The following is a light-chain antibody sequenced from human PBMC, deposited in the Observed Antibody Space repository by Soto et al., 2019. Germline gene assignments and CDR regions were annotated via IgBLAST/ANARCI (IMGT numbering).Light chain of an antibody. CDR1: QSVISSY. V-gene: IGKV3-20*01. Sequence: EIVLTQSPGTLSLSPGERATLSCRASQSVISSYLAWYQQKPGQAPRLLIYGASSRATGIPDRFSDSGSGTDFTLTISRLEPEDFAVYYCQQHCSSPTFGGGTQVEIK. CDR2: GAS. J-gene: IGKJ4*01. CDR3: QQHCSSPT.